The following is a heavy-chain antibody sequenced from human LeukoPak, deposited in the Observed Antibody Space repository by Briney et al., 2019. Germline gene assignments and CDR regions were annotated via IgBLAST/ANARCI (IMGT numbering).Heavy chain of an antibody. CDR1: GGSFSGYY. CDR2: INHSGST. V-gene: IGHV4-34*01. D-gene: IGHD3-10*01. Sequence: SETLSLTCAVYGGSFSGYYWSWIRQPPGKELEWIGEINHSGSTNYNPSLKSRVTISVDTSKNQFSLKLSSVTAADTAVYYCARKTYFYYGSGSYYNRKHHFDYWGQGTLVTVSS. J-gene: IGHJ4*02. CDR3: ARKTYFYYGSGSYYNRKHHFDY.